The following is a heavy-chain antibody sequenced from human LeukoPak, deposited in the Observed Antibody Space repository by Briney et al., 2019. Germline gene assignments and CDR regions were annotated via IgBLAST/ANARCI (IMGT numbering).Heavy chain of an antibody. CDR1: GGTFSSYA. CDR3: ARKTALIPAAFDY. J-gene: IGHJ4*02. V-gene: IGHV1-69*04. Sequence: ASVKVSCKASGGTFSSYAISWVRQAPGQGLEWMGRVIPILGIANYAQKFQGRVTITADKSTSTAYMELSSLRSEDTAVYYCARKTALIPAAFDYRGQGTLVTVSS. CDR2: VIPILGIA. D-gene: IGHD2-2*01.